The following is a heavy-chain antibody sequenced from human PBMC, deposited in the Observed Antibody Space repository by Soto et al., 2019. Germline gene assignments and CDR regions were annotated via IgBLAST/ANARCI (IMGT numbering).Heavy chain of an antibody. V-gene: IGHV3-23*01. D-gene: IGHD4-17*01. CDR3: AKDFTPDGYWDFDY. J-gene: IGHJ4*02. CDR1: GFTFSTSA. CDR2: ISGTDDST. Sequence: GGSLRLSCAASGFTFSTSAMSWVRQAPGKGLEWVSAISGTDDSTYYADSVKGRFTISRDNSKNTLYLQMNSLRAEDTAVYYCAKDFTPDGYWDFDYWGQGTLVTVSS.